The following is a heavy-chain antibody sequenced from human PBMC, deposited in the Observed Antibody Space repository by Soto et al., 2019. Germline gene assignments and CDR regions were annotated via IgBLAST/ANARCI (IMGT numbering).Heavy chain of an antibody. V-gene: IGHV1-69*01. Sequence: QVQLVQSGAEVKKPGSSVKVSCKASGGTFSSYAISWVRQAPGQGLEWMGGIIPIFGTANYAQKFQGRVTITADESTSTASMELGSLRSEATAVYYVASATTGVARYGGVTANGMDVWGQGTTVTVSS. CDR2: IIPIFGTA. J-gene: IGHJ6*02. D-gene: IGHD2-15*01. CDR3: ASATTGVARYGGVTANGMDV. CDR1: GGTFSSYA.